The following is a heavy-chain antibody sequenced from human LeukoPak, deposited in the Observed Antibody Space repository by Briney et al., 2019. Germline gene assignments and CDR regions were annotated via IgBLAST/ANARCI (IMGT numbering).Heavy chain of an antibody. CDR1: GFNFSSYS. V-gene: IGHV3-21*01. D-gene: IGHD3-3*01. J-gene: IGHJ5*02. Sequence: GGSLRLSCAASGFNFSSYSMNWVRQAPGKGLEWVSSISSSSSYIYYADSVKGRFTISRDNAKNSLYLQMNSLRAEDTAVYYCAGAVFRGDNNWFDPWGQGTLVTVSS. CDR2: ISSSSSYI. CDR3: AGAVFRGDNNWFDP.